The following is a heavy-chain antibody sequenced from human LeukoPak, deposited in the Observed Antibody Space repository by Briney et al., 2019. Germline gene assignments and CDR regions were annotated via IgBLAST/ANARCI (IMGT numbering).Heavy chain of an antibody. CDR3: ARHGDLLSPFQT. CDR2: INYSGST. V-gene: IGHV4-39*01. D-gene: IGHD2-21*02. J-gene: IGHJ5*02. Sequence: SETLSLTCTVSGGSISSTSYYGGWIRQPPGKGLEWIGTINYSGSTYYNPSLKSRVTISVDTSKNQISLKLNSVTAADTAMYYCARHGDLLSPFQTWGQGTLVTVSS. CDR1: GGSISSTSYY.